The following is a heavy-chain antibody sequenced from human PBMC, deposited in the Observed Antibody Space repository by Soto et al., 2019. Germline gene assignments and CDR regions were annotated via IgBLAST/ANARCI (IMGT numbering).Heavy chain of an antibody. CDR3: ATGQQLGY. V-gene: IGHV3-23*01. CDR1: GFNFSTYA. CDR2: ISGSGDST. Sequence: GGSLRLSCAASGFNFSTYAMNWVRQAPGKGLEWVSAISGSGDSTYYADSVKGRFTISRDNSKNTVYLQMNSLRAEDTAVYYCATGQQLGYWGQGTLVTVSS. J-gene: IGHJ4*02. D-gene: IGHD6-13*01.